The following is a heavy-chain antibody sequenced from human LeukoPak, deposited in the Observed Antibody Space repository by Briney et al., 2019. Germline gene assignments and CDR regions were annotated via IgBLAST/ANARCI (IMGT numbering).Heavy chain of an antibody. J-gene: IGHJ5*02. CDR3: ARHEYSGSYYGLSWFDP. D-gene: IGHD1-26*01. V-gene: IGHV4-39*01. Sequence: SETLSLTCTVSAGSVSDHSYYRGWIRQPPGKGLEWIGSIHQIGSTYYNPSLKSRVTTSIDTSKNQFSLKLSSLTAADTAVYYCARHEYSGSYYGLSWFDPWGQGTLVTVSS. CDR2: IHQIGST. CDR1: AGSVSDHSYY.